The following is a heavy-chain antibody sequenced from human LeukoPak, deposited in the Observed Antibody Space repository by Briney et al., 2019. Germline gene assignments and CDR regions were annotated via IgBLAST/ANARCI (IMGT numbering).Heavy chain of an antibody. J-gene: IGHJ3*02. CDR3: ARYRMDIVVRQDAFDI. CDR1: GGSFSGYY. Sequence: NPSETLSLTCAVYGGSFSGYYWSWIRQPPGKGLEWIGEINHSGSTNYNPSLKSRVTISVDTSKNQFSLKLSSVTAADMAVYYCARYRMDIVVRQDAFDIWGQGTMVTVSS. CDR2: INHSGST. D-gene: IGHD2-15*01. V-gene: IGHV4-34*01.